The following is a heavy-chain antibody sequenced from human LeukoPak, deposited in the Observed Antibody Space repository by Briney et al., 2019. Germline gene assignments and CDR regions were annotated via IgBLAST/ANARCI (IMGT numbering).Heavy chain of an antibody. V-gene: IGHV3-9*01. CDR2: ISWNSGSI. CDR3: AKDKKGSSGYYYLDY. J-gene: IGHJ4*02. CDR1: GFTFDDYA. Sequence: PGRSLRLSCAASGFTFDDYAMHWVRQAPGKGLEWVSGISWNSGSIGYADSVKGRFTISRDNAKNSLYLQMNSLRAEDSALYYCAKDKKGSSGYYYLDYWGQGTLVTVSS. D-gene: IGHD3-22*01.